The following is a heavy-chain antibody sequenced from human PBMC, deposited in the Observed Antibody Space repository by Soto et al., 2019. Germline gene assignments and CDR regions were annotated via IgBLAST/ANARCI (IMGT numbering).Heavy chain of an antibody. J-gene: IGHJ6*02. CDR1: GCSIISYY. CDR3: ARVLRIAAAGTPPAYYYYGMDV. V-gene: IGHV4-59*01. D-gene: IGHD6-13*01. CDR2: IYYSGST. Sequence: SETLSHTCTFSGCSIISYYWSLIRQPTGKGLEWIGYIYYSGSTNYNPSLKSRVTISVDTSKNQFSLKLSSVTAADTAVYYCARVLRIAAAGTPPAYYYYGMDVWGQGTTVTVSS.